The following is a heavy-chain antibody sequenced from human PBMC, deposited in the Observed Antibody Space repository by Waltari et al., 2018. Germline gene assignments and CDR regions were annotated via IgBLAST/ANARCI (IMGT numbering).Heavy chain of an antibody. CDR3: ARDYGDGDYVLSYFDY. J-gene: IGHJ4*02. Sequence: EVQLVESGGGLVQPGGSLRLSCAASGFTFSSYAMHWVRQAPGKGLEYVSAISSNGGSTYYANSVKGRFTISRDNSKNTLYLQMGSLRAEDMAVYYCARDYGDGDYVLSYFDYWGQGTLVTVSS. CDR2: ISSNGGST. V-gene: IGHV3-64*01. D-gene: IGHD4-17*01. CDR1: GFTFSSYA.